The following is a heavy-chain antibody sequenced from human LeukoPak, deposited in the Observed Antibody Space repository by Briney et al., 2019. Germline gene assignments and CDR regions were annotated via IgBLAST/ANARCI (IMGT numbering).Heavy chain of an antibody. D-gene: IGHD5-12*01. CDR3: ARVGYSGYDLGVGAAFDI. Sequence: GASVKVSCKASGYTFTSYDINWVRQATGQGLEWMGWMNPSSGDTGYAQKFQGRVTMTRNTSISTAYMELSSLRSEDTAVYYCARVGYSGYDLGVGAAFDIWGQGTMVTVSS. CDR1: GYTFTSYD. CDR2: MNPSSGDT. J-gene: IGHJ3*02. V-gene: IGHV1-8*01.